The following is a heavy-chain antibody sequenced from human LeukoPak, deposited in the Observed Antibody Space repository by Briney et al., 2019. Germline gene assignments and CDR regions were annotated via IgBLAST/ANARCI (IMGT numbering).Heavy chain of an antibody. CDR3: ARTYSSGWGYYYYGMDV. Sequence: GGSLRLSCAASGFTFSNYAIHWFRQAPGKGLEWVAVLSYDGGDKHYADSVKGRFTISRDNSKNTLYLQMNSLRAEDTAVYYCARTYSSGWGYYYYGMDVWGQGTTVTVSS. CDR1: GFTFSNYA. CDR2: LSYDGGDK. V-gene: IGHV3-30-3*01. J-gene: IGHJ6*02. D-gene: IGHD6-19*01.